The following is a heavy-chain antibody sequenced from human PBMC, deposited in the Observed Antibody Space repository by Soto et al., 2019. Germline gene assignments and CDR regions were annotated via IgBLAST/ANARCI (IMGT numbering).Heavy chain of an antibody. CDR2: ISRSGAT. CDR3: ARDSASSGVFT. CDR1: GGSISSSNW. Sequence: SETLSLTCAVTGGSISSSNWWTWVRQPPGEGLEWVGEISRSGATNYKPSLKSRVSISLDKSRNEFSLNLGSVTAADTAMYYCARDSASSGVFTWGQGTMVTVSS. J-gene: IGHJ3*01. V-gene: IGHV4-4*02. D-gene: IGHD6-19*01.